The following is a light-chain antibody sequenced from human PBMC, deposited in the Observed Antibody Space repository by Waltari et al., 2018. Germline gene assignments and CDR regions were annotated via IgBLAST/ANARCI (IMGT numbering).Light chain of an antibody. CDR3: YSTDSSANDRV. CDR1: ALPKKY. CDR2: EDS. V-gene: IGLV3-10*01. J-gene: IGLJ2*01. Sequence: SYELTQPPSVSVSPGQTARITCSGDALPKKYAYWYQQKSGQAPVVVMYEDSKRPSGIPGRFSGSSSGTMGTLTISGAQVEEEADYYCYSTDSSANDRVFGGGTKLTVL.